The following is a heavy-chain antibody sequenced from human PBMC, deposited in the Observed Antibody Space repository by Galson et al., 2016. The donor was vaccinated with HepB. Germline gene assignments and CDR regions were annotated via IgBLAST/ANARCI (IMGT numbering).Heavy chain of an antibody. CDR2: IYNSGST. J-gene: IGHJ5*02. Sequence: SETLSLTCTVSGGSISSGSYYWSWIRQPAGKGLEWIGRIYNSGSTNYNPSLKSRVTISVDRSKNQFSLKLTSVTAADTAVYYCARSPGGWGFDPWGQGTLVTVSS. D-gene: IGHD3-16*01. CDR3: ARSPGGWGFDP. CDR1: GGSISSGSYY. V-gene: IGHV4-61*10.